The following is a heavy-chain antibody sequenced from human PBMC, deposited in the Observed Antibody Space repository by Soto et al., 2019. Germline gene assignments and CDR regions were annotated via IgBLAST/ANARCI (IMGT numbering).Heavy chain of an antibody. Sequence: PSETLSLTCAVYGGSFSGYYWSWIRQPPGKGLEWIGEINHSGSTNYNPSLKSRVTISVDTSKNQFSLKLSSVTAADTAVYYCARWSYYGSGSLWFNPWGKGTLVTVSS. CDR2: INHSGST. CDR3: ARWSYYGSGSLWFNP. J-gene: IGHJ5*02. D-gene: IGHD3-10*01. V-gene: IGHV4-34*01. CDR1: GGSFSGYY.